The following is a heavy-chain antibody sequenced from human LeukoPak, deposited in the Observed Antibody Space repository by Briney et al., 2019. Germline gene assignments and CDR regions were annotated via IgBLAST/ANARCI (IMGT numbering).Heavy chain of an antibody. V-gene: IGHV3-15*01. CDR2: VKSKADGGTT. CDR3: TTEPAVDTAMFHFDY. Sequence: GGSLRLSCAASGFTFSNAWMNWVRQAPGKGPEWVGRVKSKADGGTTDYAAPVKGRFTISRDDSKNTLYLQMNSLKTEDTAVYYCTTEPAVDTAMFHFDYWGQGTLVTVSS. J-gene: IGHJ4*02. D-gene: IGHD5-18*01. CDR1: GFTFSNAW.